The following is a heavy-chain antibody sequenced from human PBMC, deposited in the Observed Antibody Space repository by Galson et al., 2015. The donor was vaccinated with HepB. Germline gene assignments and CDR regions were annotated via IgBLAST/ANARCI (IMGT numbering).Heavy chain of an antibody. J-gene: IGHJ4*02. CDR3: ARILKEAYCGGDCSTPPAIFYY. CDR2: IDWDDDK. CDR1: GFSLSTSGMR. D-gene: IGHD2-21*01. Sequence: PALVKPTQTLTLTCTFSGFSLSTSGMRVSWIRQPPGKALEWLARIDWDDDKYCSTSLKTRLTISKDTSKNQVVLTMTNMDPVDTATYYCARILKEAYCGGDCSTPPAIFYYWGQGTLVTVSA. V-gene: IGHV2-70*04.